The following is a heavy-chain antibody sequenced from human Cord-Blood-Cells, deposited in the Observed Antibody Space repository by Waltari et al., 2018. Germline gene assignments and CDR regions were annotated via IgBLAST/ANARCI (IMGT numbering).Heavy chain of an antibody. V-gene: IGHV4-39*01. D-gene: IGHD3-10*01. Sequence: QLQLQESGPGLVKPSETLSLTCTVSGGSISSSSYYWGWIREPPGKGMDWSGSFYYSGSTYYNPSLKSRVTISVDTSKNQFSLKLSSVTAADTAVYYCARLGVVRGVSGYFDYWGQGTLVTVSS. CDR1: GGSISSSSYY. CDR3: ARLGVVRGVSGYFDY. J-gene: IGHJ4*02. CDR2: FYYSGST.